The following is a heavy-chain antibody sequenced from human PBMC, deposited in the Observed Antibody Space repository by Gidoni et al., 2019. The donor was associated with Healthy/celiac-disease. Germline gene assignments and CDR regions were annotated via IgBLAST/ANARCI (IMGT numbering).Heavy chain of an antibody. D-gene: IGHD3-3*01. V-gene: IGHV2-5*01. CDR1: GFSLSTSGVG. CDR3: AHSPPLLRFLEWLPSLGFDP. Sequence: QITLKESGPTLVKPTQTLTLTCPFSGFSLSTSGVGVGWIRQPPGKALEWLALIYWNDDKRYSPSLKSRLTITKDTSKNQVVLTMTNMDPVDTATYYCAHSPPLLRFLEWLPSLGFDPWGQGTLVTVSS. CDR2: IYWNDDK. J-gene: IGHJ5*02.